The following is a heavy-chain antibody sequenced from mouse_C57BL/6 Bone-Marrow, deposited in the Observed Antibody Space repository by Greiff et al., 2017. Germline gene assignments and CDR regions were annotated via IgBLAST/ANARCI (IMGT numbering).Heavy chain of an antibody. V-gene: IGHV1-54*01. Sequence: QVQLKQSGAELVRPGTSVKVSCKASGYAFTNYLIEWVKQRTGQGLEWIGVIYPGSGGTNYNEKFKGKATLTADKSSRTAYMQRRSLTAEDSAVYFGARGGLRRIAYWGQGTSVTVSA. CDR2: IYPGSGGT. D-gene: IGHD2-4*01. CDR3: ARGGLRRIAY. J-gene: IGHJ4*01. CDR1: GYAFTNYL.